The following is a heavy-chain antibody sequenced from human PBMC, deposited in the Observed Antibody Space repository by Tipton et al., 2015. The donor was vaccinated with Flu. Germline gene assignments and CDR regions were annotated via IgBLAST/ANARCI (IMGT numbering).Heavy chain of an antibody. CDR3: AKALDSYYYYYGMDV. Sequence: RSLRLSCAASGFTFSSYGMHWVRQAPGKGLEWVAVISYDGSNKYYADSVKGRFTISRDNSKNTLYLQMNSLRAEDTAVYYCAKALDSYYYYYGMDVWGQGTTVTVSS. CDR1: GFTFSSYG. CDR2: ISYDGSNK. J-gene: IGHJ6*02. D-gene: IGHD2-2*03. V-gene: IGHV3-30*18.